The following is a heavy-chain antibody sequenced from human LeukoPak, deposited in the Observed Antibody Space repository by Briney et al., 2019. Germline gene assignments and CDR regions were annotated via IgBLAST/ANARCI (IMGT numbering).Heavy chain of an antibody. CDR2: INYSGSTI. CDR3: AKDHGSSDWYYFDY. Sequence: GGSLRLSCAASGFTFSDYYMSWIRQAPGKGLEWVSYINYSGSTIYYADSVKGRFTISRDNSKNTLYLQMNTLRADDTAVYYCAKDHGSSDWYYFDYWGQGTLVTVSS. D-gene: IGHD6-13*01. CDR1: GFTFSDYY. V-gene: IGHV3-11*04. J-gene: IGHJ4*02.